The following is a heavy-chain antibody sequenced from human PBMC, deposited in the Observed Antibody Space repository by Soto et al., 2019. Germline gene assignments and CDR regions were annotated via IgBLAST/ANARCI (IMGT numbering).Heavy chain of an antibody. Sequence: QVQLQESGPGLVKPSQTLSLTCTVSGGSISSGGYYWSWIRQHPGKGLEWIGYIYFSGSTYYNPSLKSVFTISVDTSKHQFPLKLSSVAAADTAVYYCARFDGSVYPPGCFDLWGRGTLVTVSS. CDR2: IYFSGST. D-gene: IGHD3-22*01. V-gene: IGHV4-31*01. CDR1: GGSISSGGYY. J-gene: IGHJ2*01. CDR3: ARFDGSVYPPGCFDL.